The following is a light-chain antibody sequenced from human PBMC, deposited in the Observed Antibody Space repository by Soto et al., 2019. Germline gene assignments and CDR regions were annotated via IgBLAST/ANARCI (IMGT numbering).Light chain of an antibody. V-gene: IGKV3-15*01. CDR1: QSVNNN. CDR2: GAS. Sequence: EIILTQSPASLSVSPGERATLSCRASQSVNNNLAWYQQKRGQAPRLLIYGASTRATGIPGRFMGSGSGTEFTLTITSLQSEDFAVYFCQQYNNWPPDTFGQGTKLEIK. J-gene: IGKJ2*01. CDR3: QQYNNWPPDT.